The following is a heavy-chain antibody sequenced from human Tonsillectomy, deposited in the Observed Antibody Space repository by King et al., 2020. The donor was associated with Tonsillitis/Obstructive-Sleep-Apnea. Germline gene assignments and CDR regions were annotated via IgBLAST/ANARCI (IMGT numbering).Heavy chain of an antibody. CDR2: IYYSGST. D-gene: IGHD4-23*01. J-gene: IGHJ3*02. V-gene: IGHV4-59*01. CDR3: ARSNGGWLEAFDI. Sequence: VQLQESGPGLVKPSETLSLTCTVSGGSISSYYWSWIRPPPGKGLEWIGYIYYSGSTNYNPSLKSRVTISVDTSKNQFSLKLSSVTAADTAVYYCARSNGGWLEAFDIWGHGTMVTVSS. CDR1: GGSISSYY.